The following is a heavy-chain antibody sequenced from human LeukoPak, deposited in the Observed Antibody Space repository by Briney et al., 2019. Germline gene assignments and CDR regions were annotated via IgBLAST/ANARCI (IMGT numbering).Heavy chain of an antibody. Sequence: SQTLSLTCTVSGGSISSGDYYWSWLRQPPGKGLEWIGYIYYSGSTYYNPSLKSRVTISVDTSKNQFSLKLSSVTAADTAVYYCARVGRGSYSPYGMDVGGQGTTVTVS. CDR3: ARVGRGSYSPYGMDV. J-gene: IGHJ6*02. D-gene: IGHD1-26*01. CDR1: GGSISSGDYY. CDR2: IYYSGST. V-gene: IGHV4-30-4*01.